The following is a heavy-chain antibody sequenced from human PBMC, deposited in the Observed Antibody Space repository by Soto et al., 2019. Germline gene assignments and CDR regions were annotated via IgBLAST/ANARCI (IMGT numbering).Heavy chain of an antibody. CDR1: GFSLSNARMG. CDR3: VRTTGYSSGWYVDYYYGMDV. CDR2: IFSNDEK. J-gene: IGHJ6*02. Sequence: SGPTLVNPTETLTLTCTVSGFSLSNARMGVSWIRQPPGKALEWLAHIFSNDEKSYSTSLKSRLTISKDTSKSQVVLTMTNMDPVDTATYYCVRTTGYSSGWYVDYYYGMDVWGQGTTVTVSS. V-gene: IGHV2-26*01. D-gene: IGHD6-19*01.